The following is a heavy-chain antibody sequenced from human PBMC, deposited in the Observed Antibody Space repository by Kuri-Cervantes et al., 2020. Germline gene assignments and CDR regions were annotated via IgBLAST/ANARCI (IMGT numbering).Heavy chain of an antibody. J-gene: IGHJ4*02. CDR1: GFTFSGYW. V-gene: IGHV3-74*01. CDR2: IHSDGTST. CDR3: ARVWDYSGNSWYFDY. D-gene: IGHD4-23*01. Sequence: GESLKISCAASGFTFSGYWMHWFRQAPGEGLVWVSRIHSDGTSTNYADSVKGRFTISIDNAKNMLYLQMDSLRVEDTAVYYCARVWDYSGNSWYFDYWGRGTLVTVSS.